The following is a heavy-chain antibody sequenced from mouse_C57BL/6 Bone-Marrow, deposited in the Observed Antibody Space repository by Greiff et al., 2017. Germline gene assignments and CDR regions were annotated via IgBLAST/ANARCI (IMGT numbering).Heavy chain of an antibody. V-gene: IGHV14-2*01. Sequence: EVQLQQSGAELVKPGASVKLSCTASGFNIKDYYMHWVKQRTEQGLEWIGRIDPEDGETKYAPQFQGKATITADTSSNTAYLQLSSLTSEDTAVYYCARTVVATDAMDYWGQGTSVTVSS. D-gene: IGHD1-1*01. CDR1: GFNIKDYY. CDR2: IDPEDGET. CDR3: ARTVVATDAMDY. J-gene: IGHJ4*01.